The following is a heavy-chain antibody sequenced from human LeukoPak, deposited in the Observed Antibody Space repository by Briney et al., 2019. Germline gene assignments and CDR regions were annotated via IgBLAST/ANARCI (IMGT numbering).Heavy chain of an antibody. J-gene: IGHJ3*02. Sequence: ASVKVPCKASGGTFSSYAISWVRQAPGQGLEWMGGIIPIFGTANYAQKFQGRVTITTDESTSTAYMELSSLRSEDTAVYYCARDLPGYSSGWSAFDIWGQGTMVTVSS. V-gene: IGHV1-69*05. CDR1: GGTFSSYA. CDR2: IIPIFGTA. CDR3: ARDLPGYSSGWSAFDI. D-gene: IGHD6-19*01.